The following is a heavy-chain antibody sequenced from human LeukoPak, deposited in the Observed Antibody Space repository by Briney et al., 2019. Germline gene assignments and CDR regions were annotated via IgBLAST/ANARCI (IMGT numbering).Heavy chain of an antibody. CDR1: GFTFSSYG. V-gene: IGHV3-30*18. CDR2: ISYDGSNK. J-gene: IGHJ4*02. Sequence: GGSLRLSCAASGFTFSSYGMHWVRQAPGKGLEWVAVISYDGSNKYYADSVKGRFTISRDNSKNTLYLQMNSLRAEDTAVYYCAKVARRFGELFESVLDYWGQGTLVTVSS. CDR3: AKVARRFGELFESVLDY. D-gene: IGHD3-10*01.